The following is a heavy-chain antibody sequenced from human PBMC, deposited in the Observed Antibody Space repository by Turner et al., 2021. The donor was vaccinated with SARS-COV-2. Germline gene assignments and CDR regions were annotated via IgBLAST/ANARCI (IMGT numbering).Heavy chain of an antibody. CDR1: GFTFANFV. V-gene: IGHV3-23*01. CDR2: ISLSVDET. J-gene: IGHJ6*02. Sequence: VQLLESGGGVAQPGGSQRPSCAASGFTFANFVMVWVRKAPGKGLEWVSGISLSVDETWYADSVKDRFTVSRDNSQKIVYLQMSSLRAEDTATYYCAKKGYYYGMDVWGQGTTVIVSS. CDR3: AKKGYYYGMDV.